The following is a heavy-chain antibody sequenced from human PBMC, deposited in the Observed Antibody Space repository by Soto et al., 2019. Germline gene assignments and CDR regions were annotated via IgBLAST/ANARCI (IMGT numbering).Heavy chain of an antibody. J-gene: IGHJ4*02. CDR3: ARLPWGTCHYFDS. CDR1: GGSISISTYY. Sequence: QLQLQESGPGLVKPSETLSLTCTVSGGSISISTYYWGWIRQPPGKGLEWIGSMYYSGTTYYNPSLKSRVTISVDTSKSQFSLKLSSVTAADTAVYYCARLPWGTCHYFDSWGQGTLVTVSS. CDR2: MYYSGTT. V-gene: IGHV4-39*01. D-gene: IGHD1-7*01.